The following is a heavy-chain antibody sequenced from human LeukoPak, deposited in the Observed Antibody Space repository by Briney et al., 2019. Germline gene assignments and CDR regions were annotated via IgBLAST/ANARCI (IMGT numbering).Heavy chain of an antibody. CDR3: VSRRFLWFGPFPDF. J-gene: IGHJ4*02. CDR2: TYYRGTI. CDR1: VVSIISGDSIITTPYY. D-gene: IGHD3-10*01. Sequence: EPSETLSLTCTLSVVSIISGDSIITTPYYWAWIRQPPGKGLEWIGSTYYRGTISYNPSLKSRIPISVDASKNVFSLRLSSLTGADTAVYYCVSRRFLWFGPFPDFWGQGTLVSVSS. V-gene: IGHV4-39*01.